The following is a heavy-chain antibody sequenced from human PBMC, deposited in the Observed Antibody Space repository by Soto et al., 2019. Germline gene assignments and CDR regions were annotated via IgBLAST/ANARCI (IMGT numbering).Heavy chain of an antibody. CDR1: GGSISSYY. V-gene: IGHV4-59*08. CDR3: ARRPKQGVHFDY. Sequence: SETLSLTCTVSGGSISSYYWSWIRQPPGKGLEWIGYIYYSGSTNYNPSLKSRVTISVDTSKNQFSLKLSSVTAADTAVYYCARRPKQGVHFDYWGQGTLVTVSS. J-gene: IGHJ4*02. CDR2: IYYSGST. D-gene: IGHD3-10*01.